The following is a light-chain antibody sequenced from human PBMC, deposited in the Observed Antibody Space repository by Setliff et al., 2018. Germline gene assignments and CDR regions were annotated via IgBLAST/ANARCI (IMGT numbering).Light chain of an antibody. CDR3: NSYSRTKTVV. J-gene: IGLJ1*01. V-gene: IGLV1-40*01. Sequence: QSALTQPPSVSGAPGQRVTISCTGRTSNIGAGFAVHWYQQLPGTAPRLLIRGNTNRPSGVPDRFSGSKSGTSVSLAITGLQAEDEADYYCNSYSRTKTVVFGSGTKVTVL. CDR2: GNT. CDR1: TSNIGAGFA.